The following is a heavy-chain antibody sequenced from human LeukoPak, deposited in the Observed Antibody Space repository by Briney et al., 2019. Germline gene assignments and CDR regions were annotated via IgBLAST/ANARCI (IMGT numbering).Heavy chain of an antibody. Sequence: PGGSLRLSCAASGFTFSSYSMNWVRQAPGKGLEWVSYISSSSTIYYADSVKGRFTISRDNAKNSLYLQMNSLRAEDTAVYYCARDLDDYGFDYWGQGTLVTVSS. CDR2: ISSSSTI. J-gene: IGHJ4*02. CDR3: ARDLDDYGFDY. CDR1: GFTFSSYS. D-gene: IGHD4-17*01. V-gene: IGHV3-48*04.